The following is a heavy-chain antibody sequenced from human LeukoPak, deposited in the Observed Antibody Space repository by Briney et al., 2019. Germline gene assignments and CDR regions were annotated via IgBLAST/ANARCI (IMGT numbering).Heavy chain of an antibody. Sequence: SETLSLTCTVSGGSISSYYWSWIRQPPGKGLEWIGYIYYSGSTNYNPSLKSRVTISVDTSKNQFSLRLSSVTAADTAVYYCARRERYCSSTSCYSYFDYWGQGTLSPSPQ. CDR3: ARRERYCSSTSCYSYFDY. CDR1: GGSISSYY. CDR2: IYYSGST. V-gene: IGHV4-59*01. J-gene: IGHJ4*02. D-gene: IGHD2-2*02.